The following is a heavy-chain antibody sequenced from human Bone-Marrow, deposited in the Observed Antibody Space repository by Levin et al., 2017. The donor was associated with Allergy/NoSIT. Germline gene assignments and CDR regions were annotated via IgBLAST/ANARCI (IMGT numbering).Heavy chain of an antibody. CDR2: VFYNGNT. D-gene: IGHD2-21*01. CDR3: ARDRGYYGRGMDV. V-gene: IGHV4-59*01. Sequence: SETLSLTCTVSGGSITGYYWSWIRQPPGKELEWIGYVFYNGNTNYNPSLKSRVTILADTSKNQFSLKVSSVTAADAAMYYCARDRGYYGRGMDVWGQGTTVIVSS. J-gene: IGHJ6*02. CDR1: GGSITGYY.